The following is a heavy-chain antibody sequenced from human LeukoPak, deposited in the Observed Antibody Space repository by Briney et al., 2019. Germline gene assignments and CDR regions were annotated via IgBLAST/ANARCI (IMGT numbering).Heavy chain of an antibody. V-gene: IGHV4-59*01. CDR1: GGSISSYY. D-gene: IGHD3-22*01. J-gene: IGHJ5*02. Sequence: SETLSLTCPVSGGSISSYYWSWIRQPPGKGLEWIGYIYYSGGTNYNPSLKSRVTISVDTSKNHVSLKLSSVTAADTAVYYCARNYYFDSSGSHWFDPWGQGTLATVSS. CDR2: IYYSGGT. CDR3: ARNYYFDSSGSHWFDP.